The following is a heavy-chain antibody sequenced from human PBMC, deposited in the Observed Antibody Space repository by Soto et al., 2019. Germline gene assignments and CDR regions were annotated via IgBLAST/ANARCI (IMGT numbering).Heavy chain of an antibody. J-gene: IGHJ4*02. CDR2: INPNSGVT. D-gene: IGHD2-21*02. V-gene: IGHV1-2*04. Sequence: QVQLVQSGAEVKKPGASVKVSCKASGYTFTGYYMHWVRQAPGQGLEWMGWINPNSGVTNYAQKFQGCVTMTRHTSISTAYSELSKRRSDDTAVYYCARGGRYCGGDCYDYWGQGTLVTVSS. CDR1: GYTFTGYY. CDR3: ARGGRYCGGDCYDY.